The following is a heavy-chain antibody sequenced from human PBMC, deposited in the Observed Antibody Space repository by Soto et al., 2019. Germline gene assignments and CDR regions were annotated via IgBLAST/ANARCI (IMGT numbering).Heavy chain of an antibody. CDR2: IIPILGIA. CDR1: GGTFSSYT. Sequence: QVQLVQSGAEVKKPGSSVKVSCKASGGTFSSYTISWVRQAPGQGLEWMGRIIPILGIANYAQKFQGRVTITADKSTSTAYMELSSLRSEDTAVYYCLAAAGTEGFDYWGQGILVTVSS. CDR3: LAAAGTEGFDY. J-gene: IGHJ4*02. D-gene: IGHD6-13*01. V-gene: IGHV1-69*02.